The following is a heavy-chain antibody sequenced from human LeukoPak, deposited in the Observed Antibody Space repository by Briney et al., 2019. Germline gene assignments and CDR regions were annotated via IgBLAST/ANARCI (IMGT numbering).Heavy chain of an antibody. CDR1: GFTFSSYS. Sequence: GGSLRLSCAASGFTFSSYSMNWVRQAPGKGLEWVSYISGRSSLIYYADSVKGRFTISRDNAKNSLYLQMNSLRAEDTTVYYCARDLYYYDSSGHYLFDYWGQGTLVTASS. CDR3: ARDLYYYDSSGHYLFDY. CDR2: ISGRSSLI. V-gene: IGHV3-48*04. D-gene: IGHD3-22*01. J-gene: IGHJ4*02.